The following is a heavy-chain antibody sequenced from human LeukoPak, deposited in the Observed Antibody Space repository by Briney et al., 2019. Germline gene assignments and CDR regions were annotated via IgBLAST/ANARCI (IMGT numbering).Heavy chain of an antibody. CDR2: ISHDGNGN. CDR1: VFTFSTYV. Sequence: PGSALILACAASVFTFSTYVMQWVPHAPAKGLQWVAAISHDGNGNYYAASVKGRFTISRDDSKNTVHLQMNSLTVDDTAVYYCAKGRNKHNSGSPALDYWGQGSQVTVSS. D-gene: IGHD6-19*01. J-gene: IGHJ4*02. CDR3: AKGRNKHNSGSPALDY. V-gene: IGHV3-30*19.